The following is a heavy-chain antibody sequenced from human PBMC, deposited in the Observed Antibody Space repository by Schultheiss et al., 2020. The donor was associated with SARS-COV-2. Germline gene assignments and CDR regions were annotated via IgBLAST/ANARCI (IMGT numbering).Heavy chain of an antibody. CDR1: GGSISSSSYY. D-gene: IGHD3-3*01. V-gene: IGHV4-61*05. J-gene: IGHJ3*02. CDR2: IYYSGST. Sequence: SETLSLTCTVSGGSISSSSYYWGWIRQPPGKGLEWIGYIYYSGSTNYNPSLKTRVTISVDTSKNQFSLKRSSVTAPDTAVYYCASRYDFWSGPYACDIWGQGTMVTVSS. CDR3: ASRYDFWSGPYACDI.